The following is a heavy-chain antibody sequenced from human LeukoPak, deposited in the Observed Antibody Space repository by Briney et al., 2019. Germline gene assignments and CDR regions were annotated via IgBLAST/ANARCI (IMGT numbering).Heavy chain of an antibody. CDR3: ARDPYYDFWSGYYSYGMDV. J-gene: IGHJ6*02. CDR1: GFTFSSYS. Sequence: GGSLRLSCAASGFTFSSYSMNWVRQAPGKGLEWVSYISSSSSTICYADSVKGRFTISRDNAKKSLYLQMNSLRAEDTAVYYCARDPYYDFWSGYYSYGMDVWGQGTTVTVSS. V-gene: IGHV3-48*01. CDR2: ISSSSSTI. D-gene: IGHD3-3*01.